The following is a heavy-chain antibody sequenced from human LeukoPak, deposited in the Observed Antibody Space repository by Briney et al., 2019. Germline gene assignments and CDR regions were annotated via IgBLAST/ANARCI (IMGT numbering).Heavy chain of an antibody. CDR1: GFTFSSYS. V-gene: IGHV3-21*01. J-gene: IGHJ4*02. Sequence: PGGSLRLSCAASGFTFSSYSMNWVRQAPGKGLEWVSAISSSGTYIFYADSVKCRFTISRDNAENSLYLQINSLRADDTALYFCARVGAASDSSGKGQLPAHFDYWGQGTLVTVSS. CDR3: ARVGAASDSSGKGQLPAHFDY. D-gene: IGHD3-22*01. CDR2: ISSSGTYI.